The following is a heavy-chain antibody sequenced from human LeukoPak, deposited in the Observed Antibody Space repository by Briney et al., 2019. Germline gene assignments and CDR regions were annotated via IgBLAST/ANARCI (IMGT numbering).Heavy chain of an antibody. CDR1: GFTFSSYG. J-gene: IGHJ4*02. D-gene: IGHD6-19*01. V-gene: IGHV3-48*01. CDR3: AREHTPYGSGCTAAY. Sequence: GGSLRLSCAASGFTFSSYGMNWVRQAPGTGLEWVSYVSPSSSSIYYADSVKGRFTISRDNAKNSLYLRMNSLRAEDTAVYYCAREHTPYGSGCTAAYWGQGTLVTVSS. CDR2: VSPSSSSI.